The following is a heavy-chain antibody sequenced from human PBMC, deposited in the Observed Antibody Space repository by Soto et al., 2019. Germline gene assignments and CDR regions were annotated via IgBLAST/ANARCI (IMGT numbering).Heavy chain of an antibody. CDR3: ARDPVSGTYFDY. CDR1: GYIFTSYG. V-gene: IGHV1-18*01. J-gene: IGHJ4*02. Sequence: QVQLVQSGAEVKKPGASVKVSCKASGYIFTSYGISWVRQAPGQGLEWMGWINAYNGNTNYAQKLQGRVTMTTDTATSTAYMELRSLRSDDTAVFDCARDPVSGTYFDYGGQGTLVTVSS. CDR2: INAYNGNT. D-gene: IGHD6-19*01.